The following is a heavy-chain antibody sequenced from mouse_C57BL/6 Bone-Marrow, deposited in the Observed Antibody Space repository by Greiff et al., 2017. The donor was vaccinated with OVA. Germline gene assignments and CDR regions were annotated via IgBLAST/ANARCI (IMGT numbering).Heavy chain of an antibody. CDR1: GYTFTSYG. D-gene: IGHD1-2*01. J-gene: IGHJ3*01. Sequence: VQLQESGAELARPGASVKLSCKASGYTFTSYGISWVKQRTGQGLEWIGEIYPRSGNTYYNEKFKGKATLTADKSSSTAYMELRSLTSEDSAVYFCARYITGFAYWGQGTLVTVSA. V-gene: IGHV1-81*01. CDR2: IYPRSGNT. CDR3: ARYITGFAY.